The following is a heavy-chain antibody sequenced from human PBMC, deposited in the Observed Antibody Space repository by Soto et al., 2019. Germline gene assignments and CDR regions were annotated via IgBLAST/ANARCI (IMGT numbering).Heavy chain of an antibody. D-gene: IGHD3-10*01. Sequence: SETLSLTCAVSGGSISSGGYSWSWIRQPPGKGLEWIGYIYHSGSTYYNPSLKSRVTISVDRSKNQFSLKLSSVTAADTAVYYCARASFGLGYSNWFDPWGQGTLVTVSS. CDR3: ARASFGLGYSNWFDP. CDR2: IYHSGST. CDR1: GGSISSGGYS. V-gene: IGHV4-30-2*01. J-gene: IGHJ5*02.